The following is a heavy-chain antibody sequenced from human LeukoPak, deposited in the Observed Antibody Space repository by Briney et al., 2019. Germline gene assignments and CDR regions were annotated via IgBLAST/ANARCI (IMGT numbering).Heavy chain of an antibody. CDR2: ILYDGSNK. CDR1: GFTFSSYA. CDR3: ARDERLLSFLK. D-gene: IGHD3-3*01. Sequence: PGGSLRLSCAASGFTFSSYAMHWVRQAPGKGLEWVAVILYDGSNKYYADSVKGRFTISRDNSKNTLYLQMNSLRAEDTAIYYCARDERLLSFLKWGQGTLVTVSS. V-gene: IGHV3-30*04. J-gene: IGHJ4*02.